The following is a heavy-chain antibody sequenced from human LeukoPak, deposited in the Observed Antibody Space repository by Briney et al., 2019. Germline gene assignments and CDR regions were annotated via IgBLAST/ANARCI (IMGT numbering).Heavy chain of an antibody. CDR3: ARGSSWPERVFDP. CDR1: GYTFTSYD. D-gene: IGHD6-13*01. J-gene: IGHJ5*02. V-gene: IGHV1-8*01. Sequence: GASVKVSCKASGYTFTSYDINWVRQATGQGLEWMGWMNPNSGNTGYAQKFQGRVTMTRNTSISTAYMELRSLRSDDTAVYYCARGSSWPERVFDPWGQGTLVTVSS. CDR2: MNPNSGNT.